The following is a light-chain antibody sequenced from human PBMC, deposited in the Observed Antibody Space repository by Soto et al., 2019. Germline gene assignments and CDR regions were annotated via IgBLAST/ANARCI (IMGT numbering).Light chain of an antibody. J-gene: IGKJ1*01. CDR2: GAS. V-gene: IGKV3-15*01. Sequence: EIVMTQSPATLSVSPGGRATLSCRASQSISDTLAWYQQKPGQAPRLLIHGASTRATGFPARFSGSGSGTDFTLTISSLRSENFAVYYCLQYNNWPWTFGQGTKVEIK. CDR3: LQYNNWPWT. CDR1: QSISDT.